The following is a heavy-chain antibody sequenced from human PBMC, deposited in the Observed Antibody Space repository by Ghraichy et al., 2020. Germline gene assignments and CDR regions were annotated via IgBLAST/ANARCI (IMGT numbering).Heavy chain of an antibody. CDR1: GFTFDDYT. Sequence: GGSLRLSCAASGFTFDDYTMHWVRQAPGKGLEWVSLISWDGGSTYYADSVKGRFTISRDNSKNSLYLQMNSLRTEDTALYYCAKDKEGGSGSPLDYWGQGTLVTVSS. CDR2: ISWDGGST. J-gene: IGHJ4*02. V-gene: IGHV3-43*01. D-gene: IGHD1-26*01. CDR3: AKDKEGGSGSPLDY.